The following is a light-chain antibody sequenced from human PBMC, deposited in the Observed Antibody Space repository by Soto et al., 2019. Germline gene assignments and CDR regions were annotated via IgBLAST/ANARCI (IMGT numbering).Light chain of an antibody. J-gene: IGLJ2*01. V-gene: IGLV2-14*01. CDR1: ASDVGGYNS. CDR2: DVS. CDR3: SSYSGSTTLGVV. Sequence: QSALTQPGSVSGSPGQSVTISCTGTASDVGGYNSVSWYQQLPGKAPKLMIYDVSNRPSGVSSRFSGSKSGSTASLTISGLQAEDEADYYCSSYSGSTTLGVVFGGGTKLTVL.